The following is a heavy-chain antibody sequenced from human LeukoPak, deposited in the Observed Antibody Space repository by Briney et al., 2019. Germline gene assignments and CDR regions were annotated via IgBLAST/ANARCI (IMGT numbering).Heavy chain of an antibody. D-gene: IGHD6-19*01. CDR1: GFTFRSYG. J-gene: IGHJ4*02. CDR2: IWYDGSNK. Sequence: GGSLRLSCAASGFTFRSYGMHWVRQAPGKGLEWVAVIWYDGSNKYYADSVKGRFTVSRDNSKNTLYLQMNSLRAEDTAVYYCATAVAFGSGWYADYWGQGTLVTVSS. V-gene: IGHV3-33*01. CDR3: ATAVAFGSGWYADY.